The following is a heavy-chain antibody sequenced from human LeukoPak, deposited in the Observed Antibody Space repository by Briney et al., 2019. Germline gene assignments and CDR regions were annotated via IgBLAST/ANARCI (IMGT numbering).Heavy chain of an antibody. J-gene: IGHJ4*02. Sequence: SETLSLTCTVSGGSISSSSYYWGWIRQPPGKGLEWIGSIYHSGSTYYNPSLKSRVTISVDTSKNQFSLKLSSVTAADTAVYYCARVYYDSSGYYFSPLYYFDYWGQGTLVTVSS. CDR2: IYHSGST. CDR3: ARVYYDSSGYYFSPLYYFDY. V-gene: IGHV4-39*01. CDR1: GGSISSSSYY. D-gene: IGHD3-22*01.